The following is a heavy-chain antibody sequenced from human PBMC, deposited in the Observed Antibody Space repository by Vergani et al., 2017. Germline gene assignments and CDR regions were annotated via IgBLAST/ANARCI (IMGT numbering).Heavy chain of an antibody. J-gene: IGHJ4*02. D-gene: IGHD6-13*01. CDR2: ISAYNGNT. V-gene: IGHV1-18*01. Sequence: QVQLVQSGTEVMKPGASMKVSCKASGYTFTSYGISWVRQAPGQGLEGMGWISAYNGNTNYAQNLQVRVTMTEDTSTDTAYMELSSLRSEDTAVYYCATVWSAAAGTIFDYWGQGTLVTVSS. CDR3: ATVWSAAAGTIFDY. CDR1: GYTFTSYG.